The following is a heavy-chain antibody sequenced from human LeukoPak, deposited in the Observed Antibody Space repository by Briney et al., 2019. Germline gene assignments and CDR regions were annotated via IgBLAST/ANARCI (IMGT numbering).Heavy chain of an antibody. CDR3: ARSTGIVGATSLDY. J-gene: IGHJ4*02. CDR1: GGSFSGYY. CDR2: INHSGST. Sequence: SETLSLTCAVYGGSFSGYYWSWIRQPPGKGLEWIGEINHSGSTNYNPSLKSRVTISVDTSKNQFSLKLSSVTAADTAVYYCARSTGIVGATSLDYWGQGTLVTVSS. D-gene: IGHD1-26*01. V-gene: IGHV4-34*01.